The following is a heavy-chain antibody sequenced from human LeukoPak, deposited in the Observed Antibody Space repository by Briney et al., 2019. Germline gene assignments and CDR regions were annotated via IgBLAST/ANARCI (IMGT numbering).Heavy chain of an antibody. CDR3: ARDLLATINY. D-gene: IGHD5-24*01. CDR1: GFTFSSYS. Sequence: PGGSLRLSCAASGFTFSSYSMNWVRQAPGRGLEWVLSISSSSSYIYYADPVKGRFTISRDNAKNSLYLQMNILRAEDTAVDYCARDLLATINYWGQGTLVTVSS. V-gene: IGHV3-21*01. J-gene: IGHJ4*02. CDR2: ISSSSSYI.